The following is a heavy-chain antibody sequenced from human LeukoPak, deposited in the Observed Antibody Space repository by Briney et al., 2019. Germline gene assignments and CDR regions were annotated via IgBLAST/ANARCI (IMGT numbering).Heavy chain of an antibody. CDR1: GGTFNIYA. J-gene: IGHJ4*02. CDR3: ARGVPDLTFDY. V-gene: IGHV1-69*06. CDR2: IISIFGTE. D-gene: IGHD2-2*01. Sequence: GSSVRVSCRGCGGTFNIYAISWGGQAPGQGGEWMGGIISIFGTEKYTQKLQGRDTMTAGKNTSTDYLELSTLRSEDTAVYSCARGVPDLTFDYWGQGTLVTVSS.